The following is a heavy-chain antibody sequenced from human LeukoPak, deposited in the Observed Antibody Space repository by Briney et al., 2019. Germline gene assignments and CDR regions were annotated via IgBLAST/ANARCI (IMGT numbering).Heavy chain of an antibody. CDR3: ARHLVVPAAHTPPYWYFDL. CDR1: GGSISSYY. Sequence: PSETLSLTCTVSGGSISSYYWSWIRQPPGKGLEWIGYIYYSGSTNYNPSLKSRVTISVDTSKNQFSLKLSSVTAADTAVYYCARHLVVPAAHTPPYWYFDLWGRGTLVTVSS. D-gene: IGHD2-2*01. J-gene: IGHJ2*01. CDR2: IYYSGST. V-gene: IGHV4-59*08.